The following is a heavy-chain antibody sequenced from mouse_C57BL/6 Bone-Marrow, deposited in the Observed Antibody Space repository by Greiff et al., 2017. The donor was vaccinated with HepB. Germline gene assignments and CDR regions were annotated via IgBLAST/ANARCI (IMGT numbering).Heavy chain of an antibody. Sequence: SGAELVRPGASVKLSCKASGYTFTDYYINWVKQRPGQGLEWIARIYPGSGNTYYNEKFKSKATLTVDTSSSTAYMQLSSLTSEDSAVYYCARGDYYGSSYRFYAMDYWGQGTSVTVSS. CDR2: IYPGSGNT. CDR3: ARGDYYGSSYRFYAMDY. V-gene: IGHV1-76*01. CDR1: GYTFTDYY. J-gene: IGHJ4*01. D-gene: IGHD1-1*01.